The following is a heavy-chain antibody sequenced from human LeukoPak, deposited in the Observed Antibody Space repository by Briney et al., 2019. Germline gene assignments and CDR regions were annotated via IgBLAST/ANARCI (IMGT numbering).Heavy chain of an antibody. Sequence: KVSCKASGGTFSSYAISWVRQAPGQGLEWMGRMIPIIGTANYAQKFQGRVTITTDESTSTAYMELSSLRSEDTAVYYCARDYEIYSDYDPGAYYMDVWGKGTTVTVSS. J-gene: IGHJ6*03. CDR2: MIPIIGTA. V-gene: IGHV1-69*05. D-gene: IGHD5-12*01. CDR1: GGTFSSYA. CDR3: ARDYEIYSDYDPGAYYMDV.